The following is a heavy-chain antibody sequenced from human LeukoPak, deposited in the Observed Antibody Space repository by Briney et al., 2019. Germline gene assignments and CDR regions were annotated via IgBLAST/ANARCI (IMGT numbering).Heavy chain of an antibody. CDR3: ARGPWGSSNWFDP. J-gene: IGHJ5*02. D-gene: IGHD2-15*01. CDR2: ISSSSSYI. Sequence: GGSLRLSCAASGFTFSSYSMNWVRQAPGKGLEWVSSISSSSSYIYYADSVKGRFTISRDNAKNSLYLQMNSLRAEDTAVYYCARGPWGSSNWFDPWGQGTLVIVSS. V-gene: IGHV3-21*01. CDR1: GFTFSSYS.